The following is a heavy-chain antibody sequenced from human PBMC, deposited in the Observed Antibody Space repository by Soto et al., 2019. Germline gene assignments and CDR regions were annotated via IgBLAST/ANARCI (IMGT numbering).Heavy chain of an antibody. CDR1: GYSFTSYW. D-gene: IGHD6-6*01. CDR3: ARLNEQLVPRRNYYYYGMDV. V-gene: IGHV5-51*01. Sequence: PGESLKISCKGSGYSFTSYWIGWVRQMPGKGLEWMGIIYPGDSDTRYSPSFQGQVTISADKSISTAYLQWSSLKASDTAMYYCARLNEQLVPRRNYYYYGMDVWGQGTTVTVSS. J-gene: IGHJ6*02. CDR2: IYPGDSDT.